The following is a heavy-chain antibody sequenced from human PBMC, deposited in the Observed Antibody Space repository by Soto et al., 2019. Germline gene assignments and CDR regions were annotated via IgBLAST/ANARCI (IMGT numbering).Heavy chain of an antibody. CDR3: AIYSGNSVYFDY. D-gene: IGHD4-4*01. CDR2: IYYSGST. J-gene: IGHJ4*02. V-gene: IGHV4-30-4*01. Sequence: CTVVYGNISDGGYYRSRNSKPPGKGLEWIGYIYYSGSTYYNPSLKSRVTISVDTSKNQFSLKLSSVTAADTAVYYCAIYSGNSVYFDYWGQGTLVTVSS. CDR1: YGNISDGGYY.